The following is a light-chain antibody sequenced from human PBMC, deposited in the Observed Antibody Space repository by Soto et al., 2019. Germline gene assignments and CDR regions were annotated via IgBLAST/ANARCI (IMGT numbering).Light chain of an antibody. CDR3: QQAASFPIT. Sequence: DVQVTQSTSSVSASVGDRVTITCRSSQGVSTWLAWYQQKPGKAPNLLIYTASSLQSGVPSRFSGSGSGTDFTLTINGLQPEDFATYYCQQAASFPITFGQGTRLEI. CDR2: TAS. J-gene: IGKJ5*01. CDR1: QGVSTW. V-gene: IGKV1-12*01.